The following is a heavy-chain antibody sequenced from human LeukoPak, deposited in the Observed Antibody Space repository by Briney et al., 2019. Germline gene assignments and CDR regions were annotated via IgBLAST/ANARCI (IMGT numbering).Heavy chain of an antibody. CDR1: GYSIMCTFY. D-gene: IGHD4-23*01. CDR3: ARVSDDEHGGNSGAVYFES. V-gene: IGHV4-38-2*02. Sequence: SETLSLTCTVSGYSIMCTFYWGWIRQSPGKGLEWIGNVYHSGTTYSNPSLRSRVSISVDTSKNQFSLKLSSVTAADTAIYYCARVSDDEHGGNSGAVYFESWGQGTVVTVSS. J-gene: IGHJ4*02. CDR2: VYHSGTT.